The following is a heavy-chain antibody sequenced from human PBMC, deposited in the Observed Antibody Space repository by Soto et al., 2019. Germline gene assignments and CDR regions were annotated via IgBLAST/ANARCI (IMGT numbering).Heavy chain of an antibody. D-gene: IGHD3-3*01. CDR2: IIPIFGTA. J-gene: IGHJ6*02. CDR3: ASYITIFGVPTDYYYGMDV. Sequence: ASVKVSCKASGGTFSSYAISWVRQAPGQGLEWMGGIIPIFGTANYAQKFQGRVTITADESTSTAYMELSSLRSEDTAVYYCASYITIFGVPTDYYYGMDVWGQGTTVTVSS. CDR1: GGTFSSYA. V-gene: IGHV1-69*13.